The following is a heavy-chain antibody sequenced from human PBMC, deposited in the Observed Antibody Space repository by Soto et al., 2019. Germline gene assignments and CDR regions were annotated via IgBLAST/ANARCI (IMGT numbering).Heavy chain of an antibody. CDR3: ARGDYGGSPGDH. CDR2: IYYSGTT. CDR1: GGSISSYY. J-gene: IGHJ4*02. D-gene: IGHD4-17*01. Sequence: PSETLSLTCTVSGGSISSYYWSWIRQPPGKGLEWIGNIYYSGTTNYNPSLKSRVTISIDTSKNQFSLKVRSVTAADTAVHYCARGDYGGSPGDHWGQGILVTVS. V-gene: IGHV4-59*01.